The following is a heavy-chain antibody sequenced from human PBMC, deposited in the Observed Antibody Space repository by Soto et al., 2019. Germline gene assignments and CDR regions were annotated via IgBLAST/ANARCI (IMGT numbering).Heavy chain of an antibody. CDR3: ARGGTGTTGDAFEI. V-gene: IGHV1-2*04. CDR1: GYTFTGYY. J-gene: IGHJ3*02. D-gene: IGHD1-7*01. Sequence: ASVKVSCKASGYTFTGYYMHWVRQAPGQGLEWMGWINPNSGGTNYAQKFQGWVTMTRDTSISTAYMELSRLRSDDTAVYYCARGGTGTTGDAFEIWGQGTMVTVSS. CDR2: INPNSGGT.